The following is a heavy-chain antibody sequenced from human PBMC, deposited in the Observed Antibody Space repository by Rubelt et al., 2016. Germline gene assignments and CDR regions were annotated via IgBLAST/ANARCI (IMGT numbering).Heavy chain of an antibody. CDR3: ARFASGKASHVDF. CDR2: IYYSGSF. V-gene: IGHV4-39*07. J-gene: IGHJ4*02. Sequence: QLQLQESGPGLVKPSETLSLTCTVSGGSISSSSYYWAWIRQPPGKGLEWIGTIYYSGSFYYNPSLKIPVPMSVDTSKNQFSLWLGSVTAADTAVYYCARFASGKASHVDFWGQGTLVTVSS. CDR1: GGSISSSSYY. D-gene: IGHD3-10*01.